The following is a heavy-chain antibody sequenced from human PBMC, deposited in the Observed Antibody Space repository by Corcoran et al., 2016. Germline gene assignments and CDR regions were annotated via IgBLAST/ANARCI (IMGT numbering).Heavy chain of an antibody. J-gene: IGHJ5*02. CDR3: ARDPNEVYNWNYEVGWFDP. D-gene: IGHD1-7*01. V-gene: IGHV4-39*07. CDR2: IYYSGST. CDR1: GGSISSSSYY. Sequence: QLQLQESGPGLVKPSETLSLTCTVSGGSISSSSYYWGWIRQPPGKGLEWIGSIYYSGSTYYNPSLKSRVTISVDTSKNQFSLKLSSVTAADTAVYYCARDPNEVYNWNYEVGWFDPWGQGTLVTVSS.